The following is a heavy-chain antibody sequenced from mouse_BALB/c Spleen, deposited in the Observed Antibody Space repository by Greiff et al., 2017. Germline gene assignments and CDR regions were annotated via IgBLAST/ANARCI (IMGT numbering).Heavy chain of an antibody. Sequence: EVKVVESGGDLVKPGGSLKLSCAASGFTFSSYGMSWVRQTPDKRLEWVATISSGGSYTYYPDSVKGRFTISRDNAKNTLYLQMSSLKSEDTAMYYCARQDSSGLYYYAMDYWGQGTSVTVSS. CDR2: ISSGGSYT. V-gene: IGHV5-6*01. J-gene: IGHJ4*01. CDR1: GFTFSSYG. CDR3: ARQDSSGLYYYAMDY. D-gene: IGHD3-2*01.